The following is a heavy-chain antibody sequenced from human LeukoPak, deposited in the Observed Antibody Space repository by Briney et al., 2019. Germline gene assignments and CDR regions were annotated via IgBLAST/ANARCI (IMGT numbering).Heavy chain of an antibody. CDR3: ALLGVVIPPDTYDV. Sequence: GGSLRLSCSAFGYTFSNYAMHWVRQAPGKGLDWVAFIRYDGSDSYYTDSVKGRFTISRDDSKKTLYLQMNSLRTEDTAVYYCALLGVVIPPDTYDVWGQGTLVTVSS. CDR2: IRYDGSDS. V-gene: IGHV3-30*02. J-gene: IGHJ3*01. CDR1: GYTFSNYA. D-gene: IGHD3-3*01.